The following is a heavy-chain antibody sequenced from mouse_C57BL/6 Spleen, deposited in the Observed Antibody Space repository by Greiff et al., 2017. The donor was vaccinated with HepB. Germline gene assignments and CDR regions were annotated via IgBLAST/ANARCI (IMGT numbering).Heavy chain of an antibody. V-gene: IGHV1-59*01. J-gene: IGHJ4*01. CDR3: ARKDYSNYENSMDY. Sequence: QVHVKQPGAELVRPGTSVKLSCKASGYTFTSYWMHWVKQRPGQGLEWIGVIDPSDSYTNYNQKFKGKATLTVDTSSSTAYMQLSSLTSEDSAVYYCARKDYSNYENSMDYWGQGTSVTVSS. CDR1: GYTFTSYW. D-gene: IGHD2-5*01. CDR2: IDPSDSYT.